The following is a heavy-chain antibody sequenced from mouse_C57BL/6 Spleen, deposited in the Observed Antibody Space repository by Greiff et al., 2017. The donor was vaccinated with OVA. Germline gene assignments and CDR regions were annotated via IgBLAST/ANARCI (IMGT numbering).Heavy chain of an antibody. Sequence: EVKLMESGPGLAKPSQTLSLTCSVTGYSITSDYWNWLRKFPGNKLEYMGYISYSGSTYYNPSLKSRISITRDTSKNQYYLQLNSVTTEDTATYYCARSDWDYFDYWGQGTTLTVSS. J-gene: IGHJ2*01. CDR3: ARSDWDYFDY. D-gene: IGHD4-1*01. V-gene: IGHV3-8*01. CDR2: ISYSGST. CDR1: GYSITSDY.